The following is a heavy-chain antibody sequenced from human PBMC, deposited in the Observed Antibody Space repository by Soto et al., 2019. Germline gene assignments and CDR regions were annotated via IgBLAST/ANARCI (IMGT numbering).Heavy chain of an antibody. J-gene: IGHJ4*02. D-gene: IGHD3-3*01. CDR2: ISASGSVV. CDR1: GFTFSGSQ. V-gene: IGHV3-48*03. CDR3: ARVPNAILY. Sequence: EVQLVESGGGLVQPGGSLRLSCAASGFTFSGSQFNWVRQAPGKGLEWVSYISASGSVVYYADSVKGRFTISRDNAKISLYLQMNSLRVEDTAVYYCARVPNAILYWGQGTPVTVSS.